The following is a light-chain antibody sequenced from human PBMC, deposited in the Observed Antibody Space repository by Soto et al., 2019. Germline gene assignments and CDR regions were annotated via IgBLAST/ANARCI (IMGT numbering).Light chain of an antibody. Sequence: QSVLTQPPSASGTPGQRVSISCSGGSSNIGTNTVNWYQHLPGTAPNLLIFSNDERPSGVPDRFSGSKSGTSASLAISGLQSDDEADYYCATWDDSLNGVVFGGGTKLTVL. CDR1: SSNIGTNT. CDR2: SND. CDR3: ATWDDSLNGVV. J-gene: IGLJ2*01. V-gene: IGLV1-44*01.